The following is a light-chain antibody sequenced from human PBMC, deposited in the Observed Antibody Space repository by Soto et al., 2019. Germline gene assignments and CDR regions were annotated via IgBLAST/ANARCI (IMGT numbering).Light chain of an antibody. Sequence: DIPMTQSPSSLSASVGDRVTITCRAGQTVSSFLNWYQQKPGKPPKLLIRAVSSLQSGVPSRFSGDGSGTEFSLTISSLQPEDFATYYCQQSYCIPRTFGQGTKVEVK. CDR1: QTVSSF. J-gene: IGKJ1*01. CDR3: QQSYCIPRT. V-gene: IGKV1-39*01. CDR2: AVS.